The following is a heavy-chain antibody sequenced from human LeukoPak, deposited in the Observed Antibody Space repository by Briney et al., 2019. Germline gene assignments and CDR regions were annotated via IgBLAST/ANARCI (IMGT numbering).Heavy chain of an antibody. CDR1: GFTFSSHA. J-gene: IGHJ3*02. Sequence: GGSLRLSCAASGFTFSSHAMHWARQAPGKGLEWVALISYDGSNKYYADSVKGRFTISRDKSKNTLYLQMNSLRVEDTAVYYCARGREGAFDIWGQGTMVTVSS. D-gene: IGHD1-26*01. V-gene: IGHV3-30*04. CDR3: ARGREGAFDI. CDR2: ISYDGSNK.